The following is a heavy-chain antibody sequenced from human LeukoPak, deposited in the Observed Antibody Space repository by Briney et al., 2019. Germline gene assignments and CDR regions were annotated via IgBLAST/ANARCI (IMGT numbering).Heavy chain of an antibody. V-gene: IGHV4-59*01. CDR1: GGSISSYY. Sequence: SETLSLTCTVSGGSISSYYWSWIRQPSGKGLEWIGYIYYSGSTNYNPSLKSRATISVDTSKNQFSLKLSSVTAADTAVYYCARTAYMVLPFDYWGQGTLVTVSS. CDR3: ARTAYMVLPFDY. CDR2: IYYSGST. D-gene: IGHD2-21*01. J-gene: IGHJ4*02.